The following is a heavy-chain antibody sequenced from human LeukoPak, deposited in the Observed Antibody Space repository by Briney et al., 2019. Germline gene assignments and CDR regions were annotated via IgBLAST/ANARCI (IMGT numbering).Heavy chain of an antibody. D-gene: IGHD2-15*01. J-gene: IGHJ3*02. V-gene: IGHV3-7*01. CDR3: AREPYCSGGSCYHAFDI. CDR1: GFTFSSYW. Sequence: GGSLRLSCAASGFTFSSYWMSWVRQAPGKGLEWMANIKQDGSEKYYVDSVKGRFTISRDNAKNSLYLQMNSLRAEDTAVYYCAREPYCSGGSCYHAFDIWGQGTIVTVSS. CDR2: IKQDGSEK.